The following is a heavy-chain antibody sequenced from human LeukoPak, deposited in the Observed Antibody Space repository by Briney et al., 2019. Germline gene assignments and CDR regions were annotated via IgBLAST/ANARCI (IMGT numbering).Heavy chain of an antibody. CDR1: DDSINTYY. CDR2: FYASGSS. CDR3: ARVSRNFDAYYFDY. Sequence: PSETLSLTCTVSDDSINTYYWSWIRKPAGKGLEWIGLFYASGSSAYNPSLKSRVTMSIDTSKNQFSLRRTSVTAADMAVYYCARVSRNFDAYYFDYCGQGALVTVSS. J-gene: IGHJ4*02. D-gene: IGHD3-9*01. V-gene: IGHV4-4*07.